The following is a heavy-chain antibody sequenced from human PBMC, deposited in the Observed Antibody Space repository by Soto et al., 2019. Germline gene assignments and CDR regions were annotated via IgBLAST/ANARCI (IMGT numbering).Heavy chain of an antibody. CDR2: ISSSSSYI. CDR3: ARDKVVPYYYDSSGSGAFDI. J-gene: IGHJ3*02. D-gene: IGHD3-22*01. Sequence: YSTYYEKQAPGKGLEWVSSISSSSSYIYYADSVKGRFTISRDNAKNSLYLQMNSLRAEDTAVYYCARDKVVPYYYDSSGSGAFDIWGQGTMVTVSS. CDR1: YS. V-gene: IGHV3-21*01.